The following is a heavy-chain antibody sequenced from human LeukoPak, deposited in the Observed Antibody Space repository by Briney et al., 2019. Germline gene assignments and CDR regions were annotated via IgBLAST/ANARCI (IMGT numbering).Heavy chain of an antibody. V-gene: IGHV1-2*02. CDR3: ARDVILYYYDSSGTNYHYYYMDV. CDR2: INPNSGGT. Sequence: ASVKVSCKASGYTFTGYYMHWVRQAPGQGLEWMGWINPNSGGTNYAQKFQGRVTMTRDTSISTAYMELSRLRSDDTAVYYCARDVILYYYDSSGTNYHYYYMDVWGKGTTVTVSS. D-gene: IGHD3-22*01. J-gene: IGHJ6*03. CDR1: GYTFTGYY.